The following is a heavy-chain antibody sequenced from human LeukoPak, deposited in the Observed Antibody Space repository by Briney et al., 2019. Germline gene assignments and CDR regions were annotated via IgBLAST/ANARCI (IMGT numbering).Heavy chain of an antibody. J-gene: IGHJ4*02. D-gene: IGHD6-13*01. CDR2: INPNSGGT. V-gene: IGHV1-2*02. CDR1: GGTFSSYA. Sequence: ASVKVSCKASGGTFSSYAISWVRQAPGQGLEWMGWINPNSGGTNYAQKFQGRVTMTRDTSISTAYMELSRLRSDDTAVYYCARRGLAAAGLYYFDYWGQGTLVTVSS. CDR3: ARRGLAAAGLYYFDY.